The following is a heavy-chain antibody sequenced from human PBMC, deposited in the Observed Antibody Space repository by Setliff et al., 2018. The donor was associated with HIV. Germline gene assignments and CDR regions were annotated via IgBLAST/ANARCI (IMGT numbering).Heavy chain of an antibody. D-gene: IGHD7-27*01. J-gene: IGHJ4*02. CDR3: ARGRASGSANSG. CDR2: IIPIFGTA. Sequence: GASVKVSCKASGGIFRREAISWVRQAPGQGLEWMGGIIPIFGTADYAQKFQGRVTLTADESTSIAYMELNSLRSEDTAVYYCARGRASGSANSGWGQGTLVTVSS. V-gene: IGHV1-69*13. CDR1: GGIFRREA.